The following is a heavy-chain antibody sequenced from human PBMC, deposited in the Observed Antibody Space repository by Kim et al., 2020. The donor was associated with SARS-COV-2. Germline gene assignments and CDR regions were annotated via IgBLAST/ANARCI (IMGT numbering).Heavy chain of an antibody. Sequence: SETLSLTCAVYGGSFSGYYWSWIRQPPGKGLEWIGEINHSGSTNYNPSLKSRVTISVDTSKNQFSLKLSSVTAADTAVYYCARGRRVRGVMKRNWFDPWGQGTLVTVSS. J-gene: IGHJ5*02. D-gene: IGHD3-10*01. CDR1: GGSFSGYY. CDR2: INHSGST. V-gene: IGHV4-34*01. CDR3: ARGRRVRGVMKRNWFDP.